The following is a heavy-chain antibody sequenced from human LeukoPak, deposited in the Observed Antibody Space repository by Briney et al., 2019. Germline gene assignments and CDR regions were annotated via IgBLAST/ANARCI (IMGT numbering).Heavy chain of an antibody. Sequence: PSQTLSLTCTVSGGSISSGGYYWSWIRQHPGKGLEWIGYIYYSGSTYYNPSLKSRVTISVDTSKNQFSLKLSSVTAADTAVYYCARGLVAATRYFDYWGQGTLVTVSS. CDR3: ARGLVAATRYFDY. V-gene: IGHV4-31*03. D-gene: IGHD2-15*01. CDR2: IYYSGST. CDR1: GGSISSGGYY. J-gene: IGHJ4*02.